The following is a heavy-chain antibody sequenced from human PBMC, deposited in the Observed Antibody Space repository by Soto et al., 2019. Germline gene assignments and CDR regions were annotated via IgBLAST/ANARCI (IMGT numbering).Heavy chain of an antibody. J-gene: IGHJ5*02. CDR2: ISGSGGST. CDR3: ASPTAIRWFDP. D-gene: IGHD5-18*01. V-gene: IGHV3-23*01. CDR1: GFTFSSYA. Sequence: EVQLLESGGGLVQPGGSLRLSCAASGFTFSSYAMSWVRQAPGKGLEWVSAISGSGGSTYYADSVKGRFTISRDNSKNPLYLQMNSLRAGDTAVYYCASPTAIRWFDPWGQGTLVTVSS.